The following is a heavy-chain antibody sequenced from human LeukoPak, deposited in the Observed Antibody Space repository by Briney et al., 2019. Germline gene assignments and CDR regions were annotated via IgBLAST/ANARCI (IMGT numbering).Heavy chain of an antibody. Sequence: PSETLSLTCAVSGASIRSGNWWSWVRQPPGKGLEWIGEIYHTGTSDYNPSLKSRVTISVDKSKNQFSLKLSSVTAADTAVYYCARTTAAPLSMVRGPFRPYYYYYYMDVWGKGTTVTVSS. V-gene: IGHV4-4*02. CDR1: GASIRSGNW. J-gene: IGHJ6*03. D-gene: IGHD3-10*01. CDR2: IYHTGTS. CDR3: ARTTAAPLSMVRGPFRPYYYYYYMDV.